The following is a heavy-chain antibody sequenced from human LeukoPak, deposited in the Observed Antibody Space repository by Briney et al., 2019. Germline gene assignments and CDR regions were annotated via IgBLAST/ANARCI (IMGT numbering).Heavy chain of an antibody. J-gene: IGHJ4*02. V-gene: IGHV4-59*02. CDR3: ARAVGYNYYFDY. Sequence: SETLSLTCTISGGSVSDYYWSWIRQSPGKGLEWIGHIYYSGSTNYNPSLKSRVTISVDTSKNQFSLKLNSVTAADTAVYYCARAVGYNYYFDYWGQGTLVTVSS. CDR2: IYYSGST. D-gene: IGHD5-24*01. CDR1: GGSVSDYY.